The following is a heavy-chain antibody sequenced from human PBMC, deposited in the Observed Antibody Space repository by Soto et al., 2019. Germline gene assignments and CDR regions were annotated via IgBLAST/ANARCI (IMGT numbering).Heavy chain of an antibody. CDR3: AKDYYYGSGSYGGRDSVFDY. V-gene: IGHV3-23*01. D-gene: IGHD3-10*01. Sequence: GGSLRLSCAASGFTFSSYAMSWVRQAPGKGLEWVSAISGSGGSTYYAASVKGGFTISRDNSKNTLYLQMNSLRAEDTAVYYCAKDYYYGSGSYGGRDSVFDYWGQGTLVTVSS. CDR2: ISGSGGST. J-gene: IGHJ4*02. CDR1: GFTFSSYA.